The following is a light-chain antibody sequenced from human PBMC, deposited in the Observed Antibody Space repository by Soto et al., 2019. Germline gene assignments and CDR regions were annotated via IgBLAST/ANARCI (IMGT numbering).Light chain of an antibody. V-gene: IGKV1-5*01. CDR1: QTISSW. Sequence: DVQTTQSHSTPSGSPGPRLTITCWASQTISSWLAWYQQKPGKAPKLLIYDASSLESGVPSRFSGSGSGTEFTLTISSLQPDEFATYYCQQYNSYSRTFGQGTKVDIK. J-gene: IGKJ1*01. CDR3: QQYNSYSRT. CDR2: DAS.